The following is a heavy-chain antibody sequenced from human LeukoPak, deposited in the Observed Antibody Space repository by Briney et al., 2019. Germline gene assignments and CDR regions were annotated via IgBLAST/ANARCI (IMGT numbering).Heavy chain of an antibody. Sequence: GGSLRLSCAGSGFSFSRYWMAWVRQAPGKGLEWVASINQDVSRIHYVDSVKDRFTISRDNAKNSLYLQVNSLRVEDTAMYYCARTDPASLGYFDYWGQGILVTVSS. CDR1: GFSFSRYW. D-gene: IGHD6-25*01. V-gene: IGHV3-7*01. CDR3: ARTDPASLGYFDY. J-gene: IGHJ4*02. CDR2: INQDVSRI.